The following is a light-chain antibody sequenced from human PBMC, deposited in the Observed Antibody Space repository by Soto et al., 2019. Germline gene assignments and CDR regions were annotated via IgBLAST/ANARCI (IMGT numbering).Light chain of an antibody. CDR3: QQYGHSPRT. CDR1: QSVADNY. J-gene: IGKJ1*01. CDR2: AAS. V-gene: IGKV3-20*01. Sequence: EIVLTQSPGTLSLSPGERATLSCRASQSVADNYLAWYQQKPGQAPRLLIYAASRRATGIADTFSGSGSGTDFTLTITRLEPEDFALYYCQQYGHSPRTFGQGTRVEIK.